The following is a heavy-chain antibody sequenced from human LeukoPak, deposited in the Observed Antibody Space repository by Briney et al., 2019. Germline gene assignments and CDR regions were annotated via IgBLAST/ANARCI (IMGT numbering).Heavy chain of an antibody. CDR3: ACRDLTSTWSFP. Sequence: GESLKISCQGFGYSFTSYWIGWVRQMPGKGMEWMGVIYPGDSRIRYNPSFQGQVTISVAKSISTAYLQWVSLKASDTAMYYCACRDLTSTWSFPWGQGTLVTVSS. CDR2: IYPGDSRI. J-gene: IGHJ5*02. V-gene: IGHV5-51*01. D-gene: IGHD6-13*01. CDR1: GYSFTSYW.